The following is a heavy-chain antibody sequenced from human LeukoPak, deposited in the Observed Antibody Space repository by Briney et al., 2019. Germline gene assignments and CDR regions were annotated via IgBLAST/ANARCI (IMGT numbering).Heavy chain of an antibody. J-gene: IGHJ4*02. CDR2: INHSGST. D-gene: IGHD3-10*01. Sequence: PSETLSLTCAVYGGSFSGYYWSWIRQPPGKGLEWIGEINHSGSTNYNPSLKNRVTISVDTSKNQFSLKLSSVTAADTAVYYCARRAYGSGSRRFDYWGQGTLVTVSS. CDR1: GGSFSGYY. CDR3: ARRAYGSGSRRFDY. V-gene: IGHV4-34*01.